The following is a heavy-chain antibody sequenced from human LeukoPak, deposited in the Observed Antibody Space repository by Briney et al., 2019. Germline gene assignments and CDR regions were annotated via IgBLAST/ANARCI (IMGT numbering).Heavy chain of an antibody. V-gene: IGHV3-33*01. D-gene: IGHD2-2*01. CDR1: GIPFSTYG. Sequence: AGSLSLSCAASGIPFSTYGMHWVRQAPGKGLEWVAVTWDDGVSRIYADSVSGRFTISRDNSQSTLYLQMVSLTPDDTAVYYCGVLPAATMLRDFWGQGTLVTVSP. CDR2: TWDDGVSR. CDR3: GVLPAATMLRDF. J-gene: IGHJ4*02.